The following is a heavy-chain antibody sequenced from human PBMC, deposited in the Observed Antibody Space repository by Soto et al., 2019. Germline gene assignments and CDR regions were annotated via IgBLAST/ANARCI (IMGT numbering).Heavy chain of an antibody. CDR1: GGSISSSSYY. CDR2: IYYSGST. V-gene: IGHV4-39*01. Sequence: PSETLSLTCTVSGGSISSSSYYWGWIRQPPGKGLEWIGSIYYSGSTYYNPSLKSRVTISVDTSKDQFSLKLSSVTAADTAVYYCARAIVGALGYYFDYWGQGTLVTVYS. CDR3: ARAIVGALGYYFDY. J-gene: IGHJ4*02. D-gene: IGHD1-26*01.